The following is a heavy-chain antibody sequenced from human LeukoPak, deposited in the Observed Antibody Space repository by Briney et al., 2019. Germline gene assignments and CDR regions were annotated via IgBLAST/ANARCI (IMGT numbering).Heavy chain of an antibody. CDR2: INPNSGDT. Sequence: ASVKVSCKASGYIFTGYYMHWVRQAPGQGLEWMGWINPNSGDTNYAQKFQGRVTMTRDTSISTAYMELSRLRSDDTAVYYCARGLDYYGSGSYRHYYYMDVWGKGTTVTISS. CDR1: GYIFTGYY. D-gene: IGHD3-10*01. J-gene: IGHJ6*03. CDR3: ARGLDYYGSGSYRHYYYMDV. V-gene: IGHV1-2*02.